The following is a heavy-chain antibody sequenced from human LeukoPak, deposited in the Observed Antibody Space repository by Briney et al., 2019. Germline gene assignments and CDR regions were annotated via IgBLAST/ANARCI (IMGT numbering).Heavy chain of an antibody. Sequence: ASVKVSCKASGGTFISYAISWVRQAPGQGLEWMGWISAHNGDTNYAQKFQGRVSMTTDTSTSTGYMELRSLTPDDTPVYYCARSLSYYDSSGYFIDYWGQGTLVTVSS. CDR3: ARSLSYYDSSGYFIDY. V-gene: IGHV1-18*01. J-gene: IGHJ4*02. CDR1: GGTFISYA. D-gene: IGHD3-22*01. CDR2: ISAHNGDT.